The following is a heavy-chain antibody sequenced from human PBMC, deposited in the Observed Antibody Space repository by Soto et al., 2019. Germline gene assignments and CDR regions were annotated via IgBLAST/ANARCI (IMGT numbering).Heavy chain of an antibody. CDR2: ISGSGGST. V-gene: IGHV3-23*01. J-gene: IGHJ3*02. CDR1: GFTFSSYA. Sequence: EVQLLESGGGLVQPGGSLRLSCAASGFTFSSYAMSWVRQAPGKGLEWVSAISGSGGSTYYADSVKGRFTISRDNSKNTLYLQMNSLRGDDTDVYYCAKSAPTQDRGYYYDSRRASAFDIWGQGTMVTVSS. D-gene: IGHD3-22*01. CDR3: AKSAPTQDRGYYYDSRRASAFDI.